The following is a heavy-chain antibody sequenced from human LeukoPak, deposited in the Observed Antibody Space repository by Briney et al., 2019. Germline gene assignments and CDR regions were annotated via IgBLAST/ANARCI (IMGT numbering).Heavy chain of an antibody. V-gene: IGHV3-21*04. Sequence: GGSLRLSCAASGFTFSSYSMNWVRQAPGKGLEWVSSVSSSGSHIYYADSVKGRFTISRDNSKNTLYLQMNSLRAEDTAVYYCASSTVPAAGTSSLYYFDYWGQGTLVTVSS. CDR3: ASSTVPAAGTSSLYYFDY. D-gene: IGHD6-13*01. J-gene: IGHJ4*02. CDR1: GFTFSSYS. CDR2: VSSSGSHI.